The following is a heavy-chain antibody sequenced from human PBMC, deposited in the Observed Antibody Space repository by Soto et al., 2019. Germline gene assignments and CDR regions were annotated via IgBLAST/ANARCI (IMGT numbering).Heavy chain of an antibody. CDR2: IYHSGST. D-gene: IGHD6-13*01. V-gene: IGHV4-4*02. Sequence: SETLSLTCAVSGGSISSSNWWSWVRQPPGKGLEWIGEIYHSGSTNYNPSLKSRVTISVDKSKNQFSLKLSSVTAADTAVYYCARDLVVAAATNWFDPWGQGTLVTVSS. J-gene: IGHJ5*02. CDR1: GGSISSSNW. CDR3: ARDLVVAAATNWFDP.